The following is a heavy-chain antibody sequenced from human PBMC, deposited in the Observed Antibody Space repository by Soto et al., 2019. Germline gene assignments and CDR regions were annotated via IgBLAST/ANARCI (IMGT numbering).Heavy chain of an antibody. D-gene: IGHD3-10*01. Sequence: GGSLRLSCTASGFTFGDYAMSWFRQAPGKGLEWVGFIRSKAYGGTTEYAASVKGRFTISRDDSKSIAYLQMNSLKTEDTAVYYCTRDRYFGYYGSGSYLSYWGQGTLVTVSS. CDR2: IRSKAYGGTT. CDR3: TRDRYFGYYGSGSYLSY. J-gene: IGHJ4*02. V-gene: IGHV3-49*03. CDR1: GFTFGDYA.